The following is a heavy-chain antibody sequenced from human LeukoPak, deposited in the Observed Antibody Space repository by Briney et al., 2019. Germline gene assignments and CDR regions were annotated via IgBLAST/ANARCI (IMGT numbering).Heavy chain of an antibody. V-gene: IGHV3-53*01. CDR1: GFTVSSNY. CDR2: IYSGGST. D-gene: IGHD4-17*01. J-gene: IGHJ4*02. Sequence: GGSLRLSCAASGFTVSSNYMNWVREAPGKGLEWVSVIYSGGSTYYADSVKGRFTISRDNSKNTLYLQMNSLRAEDTAVYYCAREAVTRNYFDYWGQGTLVTVSS. CDR3: AREAVTRNYFDY.